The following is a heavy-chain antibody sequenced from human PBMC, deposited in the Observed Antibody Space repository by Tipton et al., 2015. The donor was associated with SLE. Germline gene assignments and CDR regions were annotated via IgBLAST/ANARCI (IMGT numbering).Heavy chain of an antibody. J-gene: IGHJ4*02. CDR1: GFTFSRIW. CDR2: INQDGGVQ. Sequence: SLRLSCVASGFTFSRIWMSWVRQAPGKGLEWVASINQDGGVQYYLDSVRGRFTTSRDNAKNSLYLQVDSLRAEDTAMYYCGGEPRGMRYWGQGTLVTVSS. D-gene: IGHD3-10*01. CDR3: GGEPRGMRY. V-gene: IGHV3-7*01.